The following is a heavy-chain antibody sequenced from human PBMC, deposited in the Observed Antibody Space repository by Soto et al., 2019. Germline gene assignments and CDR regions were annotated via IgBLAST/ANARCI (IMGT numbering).Heavy chain of an antibody. V-gene: IGHV4-30-4*01. CDR3: ARVDRYYYYGMDV. CDR1: GGSISSAEHY. Sequence: PSETLSLTCTVSGGSISSAEHYWTWIRQPPGKALEWIGYIYYSGGTYYNPSLTGRVTISVDTSKNQFSLKLYSMTAADTAVYYCARVDRYYYYGMDVWGQGTTVTVSS. CDR2: IYYSGGT. J-gene: IGHJ6*02.